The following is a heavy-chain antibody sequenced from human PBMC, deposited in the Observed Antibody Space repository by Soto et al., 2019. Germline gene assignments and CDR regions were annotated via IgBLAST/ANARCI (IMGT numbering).Heavy chain of an antibody. Sequence: QVQLQESGSGLVKSSQSLSLTCTVSGVSLNTADTWWSWIRQSPGKGLEFIGYYHSGGSTYYDASFRSRVIISADTSNSQFSLKLSSVTVADTAVYFCVRSRQMESGNDYCLDVWGQGTTVTVSS. V-gene: IGHV4-30-4*01. CDR3: VRSRQMESGNDYCLDV. J-gene: IGHJ6*02. CDR1: GVSLNTADTW. CDR2: YHSGGST. D-gene: IGHD1-1*01.